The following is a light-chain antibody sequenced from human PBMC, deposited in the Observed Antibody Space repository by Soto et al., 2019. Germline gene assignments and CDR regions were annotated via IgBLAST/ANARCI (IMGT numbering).Light chain of an antibody. CDR1: SNDIGGYNY. V-gene: IGLV2-11*01. J-gene: IGLJ2*01. Sequence: QSALTQPRSLSGSPGQAVTISYTVTSNDIGGYNYVSWYQQHPDKAPKLMIFDVSQRPSGVPDRFSGSKSGNTASLTISGLQAEDEADYYCCSYAGSYTFVVFCGGTKLTVL. CDR2: DVS. CDR3: CSYAGSYTFVV.